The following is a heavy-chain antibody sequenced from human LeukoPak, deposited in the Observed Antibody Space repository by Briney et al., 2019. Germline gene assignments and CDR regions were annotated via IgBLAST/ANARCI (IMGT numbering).Heavy chain of an antibody. V-gene: IGHV3-30*15. D-gene: IGHD6-6*01. CDR3: ARDNEAARHRGYYYYYYMGA. CDR2: ISYDETNK. CDR1: GFTFSSSA. J-gene: IGHJ6*03. Sequence: HAGRSLRLSCAASGFTFSSSAMHWVRQAPGMGLEWVAVISYDETNKYYADSVKGRFTISRDNSKNTLYLQMSSLRAEDTAVYYCARDNEAARHRGYYYYYYMGAWGRGTTVTVSS.